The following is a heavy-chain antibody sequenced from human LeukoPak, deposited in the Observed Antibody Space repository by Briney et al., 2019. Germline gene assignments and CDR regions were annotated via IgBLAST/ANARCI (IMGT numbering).Heavy chain of an antibody. CDR1: GYSFTSYG. CDR3: ARIGSRITMVRGVPFDY. J-gene: IGHJ4*02. V-gene: IGHV1-18*04. CDR2: ICAYNGNT. Sequence: ASVKVSCKHSGYSFTSYGISWVRQAPGQGREWMGWICAYNGNTNYAQMLQGRVTMTTVTSSSTAFMELRSLRSDDTAVYYCARIGSRITMVRGVPFDYWGQGTLVTVFS. D-gene: IGHD3-10*01.